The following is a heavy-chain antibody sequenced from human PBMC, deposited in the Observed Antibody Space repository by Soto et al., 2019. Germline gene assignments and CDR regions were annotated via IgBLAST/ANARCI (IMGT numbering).Heavy chain of an antibody. CDR3: AKVHVMVVAGSTFDY. D-gene: IGHD6-19*01. Sequence: SETLSLTCTVSGYPVSGPSYWGWGRQSPGKGPEWIASIYHGGTTFYNPSLKSRISISIDTSNNQFSLRLGSVTAADTAVYYCAKVHVMVVAGSTFDYWGQGTLVTVSS. CDR1: GYPVSGPSY. J-gene: IGHJ4*02. V-gene: IGHV4-38-2*02. CDR2: IYHGGTT.